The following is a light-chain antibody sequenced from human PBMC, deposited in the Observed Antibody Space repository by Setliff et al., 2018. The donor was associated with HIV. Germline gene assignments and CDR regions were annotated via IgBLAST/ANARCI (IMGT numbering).Light chain of an antibody. J-gene: IGKJ4*01. CDR2: AAS. CDR3: QQYGSSPT. V-gene: IGKV3-20*01. Sequence: EIVLTQSPGTLSLSPGERAALSCRTGQSVSSKHLAWYQQKPGQAPRLLIYAASSRATGIPDRFSGSGSGTDFTLTISRLEPEDSAVYYCQQYGSSPTFGGGTKVDIK. CDR1: QSVSSKH.